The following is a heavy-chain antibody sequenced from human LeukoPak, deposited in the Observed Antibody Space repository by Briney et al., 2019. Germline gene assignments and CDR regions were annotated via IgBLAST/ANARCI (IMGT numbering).Heavy chain of an antibody. J-gene: IGHJ4*02. CDR1: GGSFSGYY. D-gene: IGHD3-22*01. V-gene: IGHV4-34*01. Sequence: SSETLSLTCAVHGGSFSGYYWSWIRQSPGEGLEWIGEINDSGVTNCNPSLESRVILSVDTSKNQFSLRLSSVTAADTAVYYCARRLVYSSDSQVRDHWGQGTLVTVSS. CDR2: INDSGVT. CDR3: ARRLVYSSDSQVRDH.